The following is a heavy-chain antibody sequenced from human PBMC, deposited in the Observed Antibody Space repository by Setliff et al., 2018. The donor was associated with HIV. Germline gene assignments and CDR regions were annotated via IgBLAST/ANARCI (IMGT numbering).Heavy chain of an antibody. CDR2: IKSRTDGGTT. J-gene: IGHJ4*02. V-gene: IGHV3-15*01. CDR1: GFTFSDAW. CDR3: IARY. Sequence: GGSLRLSCAASGFTFSDAWMTWVRQAPGKGLEWVGRIKSRTDGGTTDCAAPVRGRFTISRDDSKNTLYLEMSSLQAEDSAVYYCIARYWGQGTLVTVSS.